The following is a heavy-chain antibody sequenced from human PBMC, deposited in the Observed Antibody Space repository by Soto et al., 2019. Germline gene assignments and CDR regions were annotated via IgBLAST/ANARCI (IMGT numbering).Heavy chain of an antibody. CDR3: AKVSSSWYAGFFDL. CDR2: ITRSGGDT. D-gene: IGHD6-13*01. V-gene: IGHV3-23*01. CDR1: GLTFSTYA. Sequence: GGSLRLSRPASGLTFSTYAMTWVRQAPGKGLEWVSAITRSGGDTIYADSVKGRLTISRDNSKNTLYLQIHTLRAEDTAVYYCAKVSSSWYAGFFDLWGQGTLVTVSS. J-gene: IGHJ4*02.